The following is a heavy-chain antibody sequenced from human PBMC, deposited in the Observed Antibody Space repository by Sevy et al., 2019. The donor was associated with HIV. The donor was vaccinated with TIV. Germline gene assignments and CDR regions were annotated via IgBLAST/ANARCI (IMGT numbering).Heavy chain of an antibody. CDR2: ISAYNGNT. Sequence: GPSVKVSCKASGYTFTSYGISWVRQAPGQGLEWMGWISAYNGNTNYAQKLQGRVTMTTDTSTSTAYMELRSLRSDDTALYYCGRDSIFGVVTLYYYGMDVWGQGTTVTVSS. J-gene: IGHJ6*02. CDR3: GRDSIFGVVTLYYYGMDV. D-gene: IGHD3-3*02. CDR1: GYTFTSYG. V-gene: IGHV1-18*01.